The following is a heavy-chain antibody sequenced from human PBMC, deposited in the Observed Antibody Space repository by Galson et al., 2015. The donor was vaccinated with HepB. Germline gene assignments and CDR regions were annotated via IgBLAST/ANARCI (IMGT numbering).Heavy chain of an antibody. CDR1: GGSISSGSYY. CDR2: IYTSGST. D-gene: IGHD3-3*01. CDR3: AVGVVILDY. V-gene: IGHV4-61*02. Sequence: ALSLTCTVSGGSISSGSYYWSWIRQPAGKGLEWIGRIYTSGSTNYNPSLKSRVTMSVDTSKNQFSLKLSSVTAADTAVYYCAVGVVILDYWGQGTLVTVSS. J-gene: IGHJ4*02.